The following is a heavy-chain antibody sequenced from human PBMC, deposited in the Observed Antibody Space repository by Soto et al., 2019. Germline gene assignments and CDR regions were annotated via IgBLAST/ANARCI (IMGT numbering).Heavy chain of an antibody. CDR1: GGTFSSYA. V-gene: IGHV1-69*12. CDR2: IIPIFGTA. J-gene: IGHJ4*02. CDR3: AREGGYSYGHSRFFDY. Sequence: QVQLVQSGAEVKKPGSSVKVSCKASGGTFSSYAISWVRQAPGQGLEWMGGIIPIFGTANYAQKFQGRVTITADESKSTASMELSSLRSEDTAVYYCAREGGYSYGHSRFFDYWGQGTLVTVSS. D-gene: IGHD5-18*01.